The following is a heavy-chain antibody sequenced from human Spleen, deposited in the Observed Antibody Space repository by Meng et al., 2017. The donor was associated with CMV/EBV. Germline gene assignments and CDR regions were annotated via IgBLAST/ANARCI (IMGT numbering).Heavy chain of an antibody. Sequence: MHWARQSPGKGLEWVAFIRYDGSQKYYADSVKGRFTISRDDSKNTLDLQMHSLRAEDTAVYYCARDLAPQSDYYDSSGYYYLPKGFDYWGQGTLVTVSS. CDR2: IRYDGSQK. V-gene: IGHV3-30*02. J-gene: IGHJ4*02. CDR3: ARDLAPQSDYYDSSGYYYLPKGFDY. D-gene: IGHD3-22*01.